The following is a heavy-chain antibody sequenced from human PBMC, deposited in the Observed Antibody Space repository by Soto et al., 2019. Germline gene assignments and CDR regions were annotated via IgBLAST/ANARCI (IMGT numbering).Heavy chain of an antibody. J-gene: IGHJ4*02. CDR2: IKQDGSEK. D-gene: IGHD5-12*01. V-gene: IGHV3-7*01. Sequence: PGGSLRLSCAASGFTFSSYWMSWVRQAPGKGLEWVANIKQDGSEKYYVDSVKGRFTISRDNAKNSLYLQMNSLRAEDTAVYYCARDGRPFRDGYNSVDYWGQGTLVTVSS. CDR3: ARDGRPFRDGYNSVDY. CDR1: GFTFSSYW.